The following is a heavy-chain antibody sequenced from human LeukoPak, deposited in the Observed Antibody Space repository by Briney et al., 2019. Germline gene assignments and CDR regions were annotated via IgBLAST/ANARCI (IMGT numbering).Heavy chain of an antibody. CDR3: ARVTGVIKVLLGY. V-gene: IGHV1-69*05. CDR2: IIPIFGTA. CDR1: GGTFSSYA. D-gene: IGHD3-10*01. J-gene: IGHJ4*02. Sequence: SVKVSCKASGGTFSSYAISWVRQAPGQGLEWMGGIIPIFGTANYAQKFQGRVTMTRDTSTSTVYMELSSLRSEDTAVYYCARVTGVIKVLLGYWGQGTLVTVSS.